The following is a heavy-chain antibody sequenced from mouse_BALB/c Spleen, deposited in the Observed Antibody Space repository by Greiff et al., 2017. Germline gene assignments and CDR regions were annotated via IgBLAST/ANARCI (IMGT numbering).Heavy chain of an antibody. J-gene: IGHJ4*01. CDR2: INPSNGRT. CDR1: GYTFTSYW. D-gene: IGHD2-14*01. CDR3: ARRRYDYAMDY. Sequence: VQLQQPGAELVKPGASVKLSCKASGYTFTSYWMHWVKQRPGQGLEWIGEINPSNGRTNYNEKFKSKATLTVDKSSSTAYMQLSSLTSEDSAVYYCARRRYDYAMDYWGQGTSVTVSS. V-gene: IGHV1S81*02.